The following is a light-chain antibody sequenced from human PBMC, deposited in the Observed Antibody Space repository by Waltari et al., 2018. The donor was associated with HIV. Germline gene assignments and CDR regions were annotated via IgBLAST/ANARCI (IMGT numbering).Light chain of an antibody. CDR1: QHINNY. J-gene: IGKJ4*01. CDR2: SAS. CDR3: HQSYNNPFT. Sequence: DIQMTQSPSSLSASVGDRVTITCRASQHINNYVSWYQQKPGKAPKLLMYSASSLQSAVPPRFSGSGYGTDFTLTISNLQPDDFGTYYCHQSYNNPFTFGVGTKVDI. V-gene: IGKV1-39*01.